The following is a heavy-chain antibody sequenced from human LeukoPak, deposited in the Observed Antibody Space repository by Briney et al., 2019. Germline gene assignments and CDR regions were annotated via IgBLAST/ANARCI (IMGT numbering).Heavy chain of an antibody. V-gene: IGHV3-21*01. Sequence: GGSQRLSCAASGFTFSRYNMNWVRQAPGKGLEWVSSISSSNTYIYYADSVKGRFTISRDNAKNSLYLQMNSLRAEDTAVYYCAREVGATDYWGQGTLVTVSS. D-gene: IGHD1-26*01. CDR2: ISSSNTYI. CDR3: AREVGATDY. CDR1: GFTFSRYN. J-gene: IGHJ4*02.